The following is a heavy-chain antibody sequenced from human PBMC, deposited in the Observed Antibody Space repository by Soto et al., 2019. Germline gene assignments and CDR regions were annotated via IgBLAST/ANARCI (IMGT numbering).Heavy chain of an antibody. CDR2: INPNSGGT. J-gene: IGHJ6*02. Sequence: GDSVKVSCKASGYTFTGYYMHWVRQAPGQGLEWMGWINPNSGGTNYAQKFQGWVTMTRDTSISTAYMELSRLRSDDTAVYYCARSEGYISGWYYYYYGMDVWGQGTTVTVSS. D-gene: IGHD6-19*01. CDR3: ARSEGYISGWYYYYYGMDV. CDR1: GYTFTGYY. V-gene: IGHV1-2*04.